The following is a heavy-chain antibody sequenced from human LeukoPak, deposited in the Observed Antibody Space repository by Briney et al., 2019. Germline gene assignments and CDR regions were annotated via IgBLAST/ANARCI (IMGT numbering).Heavy chain of an antibody. CDR1: GVSISSYY. V-gene: IGHV4-4*07. CDR3: ARAVYVDDQDYYYYMDV. CDR2: IYTSGST. D-gene: IGHD5/OR15-5a*01. Sequence: SETLSLTCTVSGVSISSYYWSWIRQPAGKGLEWIGRIYTSGSTNYNPSLKSRVTISVDKSKNQFSLKLSSVTAADTAVYYCARAVYVDDQDYYYYMDVWGKGTTVTVSS. J-gene: IGHJ6*03.